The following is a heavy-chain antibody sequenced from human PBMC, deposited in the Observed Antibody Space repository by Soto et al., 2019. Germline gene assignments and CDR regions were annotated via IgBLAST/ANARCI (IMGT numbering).Heavy chain of an antibody. D-gene: IGHD6-25*01. J-gene: IGHJ4*02. CDR1: GCTFSNYA. Sequence: EVQLLESGGGLAHPGGSLRLSCAASGCTFSNYAMTWVRQAPGQGMEWVSQISASGSATHYADSVKGRFSISRDSSENMLYLQMNSLRAEDTAIYYCAKDRSHSGYGAKAFDSWGQGTLVTVSS. CDR2: ISASGSAT. V-gene: IGHV3-23*01. CDR3: AKDRSHSGYGAKAFDS.